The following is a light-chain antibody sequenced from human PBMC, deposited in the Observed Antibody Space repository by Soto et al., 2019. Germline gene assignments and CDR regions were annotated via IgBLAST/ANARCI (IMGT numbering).Light chain of an antibody. J-gene: IGKJ2*01. CDR1: QSVSSL. V-gene: IGKV3-15*01. CDR3: QQYHYWPYT. Sequence: RQYPATLSVSPGERVTISCRASQSVSSLLAWYQQKPGQAPRLLIYSTSTRATGIPARFSGSGSGTEFTLTISSLQSEDFAIYYCQQYHYWPYTLGQGTKVDIK. CDR2: STS.